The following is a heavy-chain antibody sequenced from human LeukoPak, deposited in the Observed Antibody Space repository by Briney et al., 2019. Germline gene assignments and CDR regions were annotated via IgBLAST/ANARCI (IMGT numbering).Heavy chain of an antibody. D-gene: IGHD3-3*01. CDR3: ARRYYDFWSGYYGNYFDY. CDR2: IYHSGST. V-gene: IGHV4-38-2*02. Sequence: SETLSLACTVSGYSISSGYYWGWIRQPPGKGLEWIGSIYHSGSTYYNPSLKSRVTISVDTSKNQFSLKLSSVTTADTAVYYCARRYYDFWSGYYGNYFDYWGQGTLVTVSS. CDR1: GYSISSGYY. J-gene: IGHJ4*02.